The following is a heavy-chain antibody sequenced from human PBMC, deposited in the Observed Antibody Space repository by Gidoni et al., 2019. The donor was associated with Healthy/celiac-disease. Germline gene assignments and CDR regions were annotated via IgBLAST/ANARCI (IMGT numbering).Heavy chain of an antibody. V-gene: IGHV3-48*02. D-gene: IGHD1-26*01. CDR3: ASHSSFDY. CDR2: ISSSSSTI. CDR1: GFTFSSYS. J-gene: IGHJ4*02. Sequence: EVQLVESGGGLVQPGGSLRRSCAASGFTFSSYSMNWVRQAPGKGLEWVSSISSSSSTIYYADSVKGRFTISRHNAKNSLYLQMNSLRDEDTVVYYCASHSSFDYWGQGTLVTVSS.